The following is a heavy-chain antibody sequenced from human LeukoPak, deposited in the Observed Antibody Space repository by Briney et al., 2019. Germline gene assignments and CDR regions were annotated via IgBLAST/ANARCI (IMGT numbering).Heavy chain of an antibody. CDR3: AKDYALELRGNFDY. CDR1: GFTFSSYA. D-gene: IGHD1-7*01. J-gene: IGHJ4*02. CDR2: LTGSGDTT. Sequence: GGSLRLSCAASGFTFSSYAMSWVRQVPGKGLEWVSTLTGSGDTTYNADSVKGRFTISRDNSKKTLYLQMNSLRAEDTAVYYCAKDYALELRGNFDYWGQGTLVTVSS. V-gene: IGHV3-23*01.